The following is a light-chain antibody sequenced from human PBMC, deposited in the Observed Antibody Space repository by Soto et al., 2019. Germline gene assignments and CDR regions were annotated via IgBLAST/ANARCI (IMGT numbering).Light chain of an antibody. Sequence: QSVLTQPPSASGTPGQRVTISCSGSGSNIGSNTVNWYHQLPGTAPKLLIHSNNERPSGVPDRFSGSKSGTSGSLAISGLQSEDEADYYCAAWDDSLNGWVFGGGTKLTVL. J-gene: IGLJ3*02. CDR3: AAWDDSLNGWV. V-gene: IGLV1-44*01. CDR2: SNN. CDR1: GSNIGSNT.